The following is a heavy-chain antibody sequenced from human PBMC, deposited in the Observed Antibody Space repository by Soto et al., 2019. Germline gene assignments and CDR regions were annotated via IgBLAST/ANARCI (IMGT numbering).Heavy chain of an antibody. CDR2: IFSNDEK. V-gene: IGHV2-26*01. D-gene: IGHD2-15*01. Sequence: QVALKESGPVLVKPTETLTLTCTVSGFSLSNARMGVSWIRQPPGKALEWLAHIFSNDEKSYSTSLKSRLTSSKDTSKSQVVLTMTNMDPVDTATYYCARYCSGGSCYYYGMDVWGQGTTVTVSS. J-gene: IGHJ6*02. CDR3: ARYCSGGSCYYYGMDV. CDR1: GFSLSNARMG.